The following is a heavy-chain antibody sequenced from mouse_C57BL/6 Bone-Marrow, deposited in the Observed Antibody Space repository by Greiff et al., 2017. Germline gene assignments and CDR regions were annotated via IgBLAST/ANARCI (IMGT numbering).Heavy chain of an antibody. CDR3: ASMVTTRFDY. J-gene: IGHJ2*01. CDR2: INSDGGST. D-gene: IGHD2-2*01. CDR1: EYAFPSHD. Sequence: DVMLVESGGGLVQPGESLKLSCESYEYAFPSHDMSWVRQTPGKRLELVAAINSDGGSTYYTDTMERRFIISRDNTKKTLYLQMSSLRSEDTAVYYCASMVTTRFDYWGQGTTLTVSS. V-gene: IGHV5-2*03.